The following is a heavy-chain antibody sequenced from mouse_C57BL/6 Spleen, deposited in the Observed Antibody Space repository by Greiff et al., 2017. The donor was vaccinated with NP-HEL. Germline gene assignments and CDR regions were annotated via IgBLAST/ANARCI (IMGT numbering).Heavy chain of an antibody. V-gene: IGHV1-22*01. CDR2: INPNNGGT. J-gene: IGHJ1*03. D-gene: IGHD1-1*01. CDR1: GYTFTDYN. CDR3: ARDYYGSSKDFDV. Sequence: DVQLQESGPELVKPGASVKMSCKASGYTFTDYNMHWVKQSHGKSLEWIGYINPNNGGTSYNQKFKGKATLTVNKSSSTAYMELRSLTSEDSAVYYCARDYYGSSKDFDVWGTGTTVTVSS.